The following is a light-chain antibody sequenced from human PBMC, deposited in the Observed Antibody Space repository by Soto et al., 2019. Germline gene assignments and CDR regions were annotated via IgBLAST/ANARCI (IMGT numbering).Light chain of an antibody. CDR3: YLYQLLPPRT. V-gene: IGKV1-33*01. J-gene: IGKJ1*01. Sequence: DIQMTQSPSSLSASVGDKITITCQASQDISNSLNWYQQKPGKAPKLLIYDASNLETGVPSRFSGSGSGTDFTLTISSLQTEDIGTYFCYLYQLLPPRTFGPGTKVEI. CDR2: DAS. CDR1: QDISNS.